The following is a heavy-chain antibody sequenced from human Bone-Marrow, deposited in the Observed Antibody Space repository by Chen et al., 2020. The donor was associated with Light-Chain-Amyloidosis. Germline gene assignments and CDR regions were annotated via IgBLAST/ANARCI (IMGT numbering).Heavy chain of an antibody. J-gene: IGHJ4*02. CDR3: ATLDTYGYYFDS. D-gene: IGHD3-10*01. CDR1: GFTVTGNY. CDR2: IYSGAFT. Sequence: EVQLVETGGGLIQPGGSLRLSCAVSGFTVTGNYMGWVRQAPGKGLEWVSVIYSGAFTYYADSVEGRFTISRDHSKNTLFLQMNSLRAEDTAVYYCATLDTYGYYFDSWGQGTLVTVSS. V-gene: IGHV3-53*02.